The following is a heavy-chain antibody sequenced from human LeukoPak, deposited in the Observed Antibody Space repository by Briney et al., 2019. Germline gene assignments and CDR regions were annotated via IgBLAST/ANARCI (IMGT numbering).Heavy chain of an antibody. J-gene: IGHJ4*02. Sequence: GASVKVSCKASGYTFTGYYMHWVRQAPGQGLEWMGWINPNSGGTNYAQKFQGRVTMTRDTSISTAYMELSRLRSDDTAVYYCARDAFRWLPDGGAFDIWGQGTLVTVSS. D-gene: IGHD5-24*01. V-gene: IGHV1-2*02. CDR3: ARDAFRWLPDGGAFDI. CDR2: INPNSGGT. CDR1: GYTFTGYY.